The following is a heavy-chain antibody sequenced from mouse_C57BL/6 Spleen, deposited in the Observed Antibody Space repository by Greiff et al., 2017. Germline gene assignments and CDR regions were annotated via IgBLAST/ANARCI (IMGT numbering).Heavy chain of an antibody. CDR3: ARGCYGIFDY. CDR2: IDPSDSYT. J-gene: IGHJ2*01. Sequence: QVQLQQPGAELVKPGASVKLSCKASGYTFTSYWMQWVKQRPGQGLEWIGEIDPSDSYTNYNQKFKGKATLTVDTSSSTAYMQLSSLTSEDSAVYYCARGCYGIFDYWGQGTTLTVSS. CDR1: GYTFTSYW. D-gene: IGHD1-1*01. V-gene: IGHV1-50*01.